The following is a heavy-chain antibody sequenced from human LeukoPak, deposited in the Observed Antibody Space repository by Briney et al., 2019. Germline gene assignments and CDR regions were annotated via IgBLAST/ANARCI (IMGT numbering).Heavy chain of an antibody. D-gene: IGHD3-22*01. J-gene: IGHJ4*02. Sequence: GASVKVSCKASGYTFTSYDINWVRQATGQGLEWMGWMNPNSGNTGYAQKFQGRVTITRNTSISTAYMELSSLRSEDTAVYYCARGVAYYYDSSDYYYNYWGQGTLVTVSS. CDR1: GYTFTSYD. V-gene: IGHV1-8*03. CDR3: ARGVAYYYDSSDYYYNY. CDR2: MNPNSGNT.